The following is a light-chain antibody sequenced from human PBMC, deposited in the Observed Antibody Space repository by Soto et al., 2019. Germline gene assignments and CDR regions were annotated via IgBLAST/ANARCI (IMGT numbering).Light chain of an antibody. V-gene: IGKV1-9*01. CDR2: AAS. CDR3: QQLNSYPLT. CDR1: QSISSY. J-gene: IGKJ1*01. Sequence: DIQLTQSPSFLSASLGDRVTITCRASQSISSYLAWYQQKPGKAPKLLIYAASTLQSGVPSRFSGSGSGTEFTLTISSLQPEDFATYYCQQLNSYPLTFGQGTKVDI.